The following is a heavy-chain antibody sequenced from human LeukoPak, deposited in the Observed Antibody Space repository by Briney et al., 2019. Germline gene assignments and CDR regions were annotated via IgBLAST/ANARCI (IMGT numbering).Heavy chain of an antibody. V-gene: IGHV4-39*01. D-gene: IGHD3-3*01. CDR3: ARYTIFEFDP. Sequence: PSETLSLTCTVSGGSISSSSYYWGWIRQPPGKGLEWIASIYYSGSTYYNPSLKSRVTISVDTSKNQFSLKVSSVTAADTAVYYCARYTIFEFDPWGQGTLVTVSS. CDR1: GGSISSSSYY. CDR2: IYYSGST. J-gene: IGHJ5*02.